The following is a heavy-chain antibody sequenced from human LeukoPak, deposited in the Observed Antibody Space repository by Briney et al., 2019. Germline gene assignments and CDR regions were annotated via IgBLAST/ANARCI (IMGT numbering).Heavy chain of an antibody. CDR1: GGSISSGGYY. V-gene: IGHV4-61*08. J-gene: IGHJ4*02. D-gene: IGHD3-22*01. CDR2: IYYSGST. CDR3: ARSAYYYDSNRGSYFDY. Sequence: SETLSLTCTVSGGSISSGGYYWSWIRQHPGKGLEWIGYIYYSGSTNYNPSLKSRVTISVDTSKNQFSLKLSSVTAADTAVYYCARSAYYYDSNRGSYFDYWGQGTLVTVSS.